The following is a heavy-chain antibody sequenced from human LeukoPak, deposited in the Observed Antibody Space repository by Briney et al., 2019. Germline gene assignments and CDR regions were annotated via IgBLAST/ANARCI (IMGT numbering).Heavy chain of an antibody. CDR2: INHSGST. Sequence: SETLSLTCAVYGGSFSGYYWSWIRQPPGKGLEWIGEINHSGSTNYNPSLKSRVTISVDTSKNQFSLKLSSVTAADTAVYYCARGRRKAARRNYYYYYYMDVWGKGTTVTVSS. CDR3: ARGRRKAARRNYYYYYYMDV. CDR1: GGSFSGYY. V-gene: IGHV4-34*01. J-gene: IGHJ6*03. D-gene: IGHD6-6*01.